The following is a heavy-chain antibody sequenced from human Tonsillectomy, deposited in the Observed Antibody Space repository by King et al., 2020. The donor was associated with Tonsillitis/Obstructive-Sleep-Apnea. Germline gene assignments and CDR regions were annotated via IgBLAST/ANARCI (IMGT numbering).Heavy chain of an antibody. CDR3: ARFKVGTLDP. V-gene: IGHV4-34*01. CDR1: GGSFSGYY. CDR2: INHSGST. J-gene: IGHJ5*02. Sequence: VQLQQWGAGLLKPSETLSLTCAVYGGSFSGYYWSWIRQPPGKGLEWIGEINHSGSTNYNPSLKSRGTISVDTSKNQFSLKLRSVTAADTAVYYCARFKVGTLDPWGQGTLVTVSS. D-gene: IGHD1-26*01.